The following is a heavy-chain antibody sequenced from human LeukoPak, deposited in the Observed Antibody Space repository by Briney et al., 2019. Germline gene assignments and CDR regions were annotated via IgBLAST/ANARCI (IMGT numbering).Heavy chain of an antibody. Sequence: PGGSLRLSCAASGFTFSSYAMYWVRQAPGKGLEWVAVIWYDGSNKYYADSVKGRFTISRDNSKNTLYLQMNSLRVEDTAVYYCAKGPPADDAVDQGNFDYWGQGTLVTVSS. CDR3: AKGPPADDAVDQGNFDY. CDR1: GFTFSSYA. D-gene: IGHD6-19*01. CDR2: IWYDGSNK. V-gene: IGHV3-33*06. J-gene: IGHJ4*02.